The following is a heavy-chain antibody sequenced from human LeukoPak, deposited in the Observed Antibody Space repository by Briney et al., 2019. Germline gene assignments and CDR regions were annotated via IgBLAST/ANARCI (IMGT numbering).Heavy chain of an antibody. Sequence: SETLSLTCTVSGGSISSYYWSWIRQPPGKGLEWIGYISYRGTTIYNPSLKSRVTISVDTSKNQFFLKLSSVTAADTAVYYCARASETATIVDYWGQGTLVTVSS. V-gene: IGHV4-59*01. D-gene: IGHD5-24*01. J-gene: IGHJ4*02. CDR1: GGSISSYY. CDR3: ARASETATIVDY. CDR2: ISYRGTT.